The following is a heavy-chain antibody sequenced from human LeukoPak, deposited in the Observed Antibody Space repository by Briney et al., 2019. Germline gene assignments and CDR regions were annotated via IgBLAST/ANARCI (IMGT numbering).Heavy chain of an antibody. CDR3: ARGGRVFWRDGYNQAPYY. Sequence: GASVKVSCKASGYSFTNYGISWVRQAPGQGLEWMGWISVYNGNTNYAQMFQGRVTMTTDTSTSTAYMELRSLRSDDTAMYYCARGGRVFWRDGYNQAPYYWGQGTLVTVSS. D-gene: IGHD5-24*01. J-gene: IGHJ4*02. CDR1: GYSFTNYG. V-gene: IGHV1-18*01. CDR2: ISVYNGNT.